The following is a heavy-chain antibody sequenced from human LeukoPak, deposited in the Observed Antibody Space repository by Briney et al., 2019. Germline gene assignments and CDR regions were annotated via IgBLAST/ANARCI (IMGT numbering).Heavy chain of an antibody. J-gene: IGHJ4*02. D-gene: IGHD6-13*01. V-gene: IGHV3-23*01. CDR1: GFTFSNYA. CDR2: IISSGVTT. CDR3: ARGRIDSSSQLKYYFDY. Sequence: GALILSCAASGFTFSNYAMSWVRQAPGKGLEWVSSIISSGVTTYYADSVKGRFTISRDSSENTLYLQMNSLRAEDTAVYYCARGRIDSSSQLKYYFDYWGQGTLVTVSS.